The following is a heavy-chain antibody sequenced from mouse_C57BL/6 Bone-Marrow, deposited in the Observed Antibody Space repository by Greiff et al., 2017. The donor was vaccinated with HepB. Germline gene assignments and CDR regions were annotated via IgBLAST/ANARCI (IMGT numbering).Heavy chain of an antibody. CDR1: GYTFTSYG. CDR2: IYPRSGNT. J-gene: IGHJ3*01. V-gene: IGHV1-81*01. Sequence: VQLVESGAELARPGASVKLSCKASGYTFTSYGISWVKQRTGQGLEWIGEIYPRSGNTYYNEKFKGKATLTADKSSSTAYMELRSLTSEDSAVYFCARESREREFAYWGQGTLVTVSA. CDR3: ARESREREFAY.